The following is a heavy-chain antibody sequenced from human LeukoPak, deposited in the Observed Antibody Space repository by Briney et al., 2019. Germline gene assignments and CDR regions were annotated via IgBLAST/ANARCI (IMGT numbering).Heavy chain of an antibody. Sequence: PGGSLRLSCAASGFTFSIYAMSWVRQAPGEGLEWVSAISGSGGNTYYADSVKGRFTISRDNSKNTLYLQMNSLRAEDTAVYYCARDTITMVRGVMLYYYGMDVWGQGTTVTVSS. V-gene: IGHV3-23*01. J-gene: IGHJ6*02. CDR2: ISGSGGNT. CDR1: GFTFSIYA. D-gene: IGHD3-10*01. CDR3: ARDTITMVRGVMLYYYGMDV.